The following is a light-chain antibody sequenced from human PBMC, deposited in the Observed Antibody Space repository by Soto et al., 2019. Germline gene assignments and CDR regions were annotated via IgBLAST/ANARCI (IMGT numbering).Light chain of an antibody. CDR1: QSLVYRDGNTY. CDR3: MQGTHWPPYS. J-gene: IGKJ2*03. Sequence: VVLTQSPLSLPVTLGQPASISCRSSQSLVYRDGNTYLNWFQQRPGQSPRRLIYKVSARDSGVTDRFSGSGSGTDFTMKISRVEAEDVGVYYGMQGTHWPPYSFGQGTKLEIK. V-gene: IGKV2-30*01. CDR2: KVS.